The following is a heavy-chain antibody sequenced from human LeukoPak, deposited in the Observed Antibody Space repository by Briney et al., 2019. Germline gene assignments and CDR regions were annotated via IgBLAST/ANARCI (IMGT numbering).Heavy chain of an antibody. Sequence: SETLSLTCTVSGGSISSYYWSWIRQPPGKGLEWIGYIYYSGSTNYNPSLKSRVTISVDTSKNQFSLKLSSVTAADTAVYYCARGGGTYYYDSSGYYHPYWGQGTLVTVSS. CDR3: ARGGGTYYYDSSGYYHPY. CDR2: IYYSGST. D-gene: IGHD3-22*01. J-gene: IGHJ4*02. V-gene: IGHV4-59*12. CDR1: GGSISSYY.